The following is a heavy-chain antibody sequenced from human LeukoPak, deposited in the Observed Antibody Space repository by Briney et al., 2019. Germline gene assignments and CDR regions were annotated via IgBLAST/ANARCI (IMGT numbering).Heavy chain of an antibody. J-gene: IGHJ4*02. CDR1: GFTVSSNY. V-gene: IGHV3-66*04. CDR3: ARHALLRYFGY. Sequence: GGSLRLSCAASGFTVSSNYMSWVRQAPGKGLEWVSVIYSGGSTYYADSVKGRFTISRDNSKNTLYLQMNSLRAEDTAVYYCARHALLRYFGYWGQGTLVTVSS. D-gene: IGHD3-9*01. CDR2: IYSGGST.